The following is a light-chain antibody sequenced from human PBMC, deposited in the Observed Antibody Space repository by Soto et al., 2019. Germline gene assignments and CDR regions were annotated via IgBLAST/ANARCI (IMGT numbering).Light chain of an antibody. CDR2: EVS. J-gene: IGLJ1*01. V-gene: IGLV2-14*01. Sequence: QSALTQPASVSGSPGQSITISCTGTSSDVGGYNYVSWYQQYPGKAPKLMIYEVSHRPSGVSNRFSGSKSGNTASLTISGLQAEDEADYYCMSYITSSSHVFGTGTKLTVL. CDR3: MSYITSSSHV. CDR1: SSDVGGYNY.